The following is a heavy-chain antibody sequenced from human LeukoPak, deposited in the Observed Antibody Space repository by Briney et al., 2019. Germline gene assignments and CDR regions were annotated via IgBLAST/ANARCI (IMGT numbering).Heavy chain of an antibody. J-gene: IGHJ4*02. CDR2: ISGGGGSP. CDR1: GFTFSSYA. Sequence: GGSLRLSCAASGFTFSSYAMSWVRQAPGKGLEWVSAISGGGGSPYYADSVKGRFTISRDNSKNTLYLQMNSLRAEDTAVYYCAKVGAAAGIDYWGQGTLVIVSS. V-gene: IGHV3-23*01. CDR3: AKVGAAAGIDY. D-gene: IGHD6-13*01.